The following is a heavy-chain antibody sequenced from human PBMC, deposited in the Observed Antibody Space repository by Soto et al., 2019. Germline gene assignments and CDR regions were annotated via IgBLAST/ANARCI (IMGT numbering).Heavy chain of an antibody. V-gene: IGHV4-34*01. D-gene: IGHD6-6*01. CDR3: ARTDPIAAHPLDY. CDR2: INHSGST. Sequence: SETLSLTCAVYGGSFSGYYWSWIRQPPGKGLEWIGEINHSGSTNYNPSLKSRVTISVDTSKNQFSLKLSSVTAADTAVYYCARTDPIAAHPLDYWGQGTLVTVSS. CDR1: GGSFSGYY. J-gene: IGHJ4*02.